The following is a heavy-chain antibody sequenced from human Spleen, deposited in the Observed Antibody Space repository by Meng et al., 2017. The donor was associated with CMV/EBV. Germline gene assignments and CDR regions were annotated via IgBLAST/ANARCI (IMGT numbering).Heavy chain of an antibody. Sequence: ASVKVSCKASGYTFTGYYMHWVRQAPGQGLEWMGWINPNSGGTNYAQKFQGRVTMTRDTSISTAYMELSRLRSDDTAVYYCARDLIPAATSDWFDPWGQGTLVTVSS. CDR1: GYTFTGYY. J-gene: IGHJ5*02. CDR3: ARDLIPAATSDWFDP. V-gene: IGHV1-2*02. D-gene: IGHD2-2*01. CDR2: INPNSGGT.